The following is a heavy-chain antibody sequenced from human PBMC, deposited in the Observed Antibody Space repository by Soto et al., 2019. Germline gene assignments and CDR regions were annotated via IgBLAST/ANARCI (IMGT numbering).Heavy chain of an antibody. CDR2: IYATGTT. V-gene: IGHV4-4*07. Sequence: SETLSLPCPVSGASMSGFYWNWIRKSAGKGLEWIGRIYATGTTDYNPSLKSRVMMSVDTSKKQFSLKLRSVTAADTAVYYCVRDGTKTLRDWFDPWGQGISVTVPS. CDR1: GASMSGFY. D-gene: IGHD1-1*01. CDR3: VRDGTKTLRDWFDP. J-gene: IGHJ5*02.